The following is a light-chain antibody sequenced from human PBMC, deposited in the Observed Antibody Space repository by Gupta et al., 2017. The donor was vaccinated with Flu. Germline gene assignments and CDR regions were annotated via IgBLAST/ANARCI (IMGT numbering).Light chain of an antibody. CDR3: QHRKGWT. V-gene: IGKV1-5*03. J-gene: IGKJ1*01. CDR1: QSISSW. CDR2: KAS. Sequence: DIQMTQSPSTLSASVGDRVTITCRASQSISSWLAWYQQKPGKAPKLLIYKASSLESGVPSRFSGSGAGTEFTLTSRSLQTDDFETYDGQHRKGWTFGQGTKVEIK.